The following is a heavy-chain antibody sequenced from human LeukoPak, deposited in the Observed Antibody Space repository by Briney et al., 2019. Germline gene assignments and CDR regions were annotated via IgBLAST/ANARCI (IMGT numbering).Heavy chain of an antibody. D-gene: IGHD5-12*01. CDR1: GFTFSDYY. V-gene: IGHV3-11*06. CDR2: ISSSSSYT. CDR3: ARLLPPIVATSHWFDP. J-gene: IGHJ5*02. Sequence: KSGGSLRLSCAASGFTFSDYYMSWIRQAPGKGLEWVSYISSSSSYTNYADSVKGRFTISRDNAKNSLYLQMDSLRAEDTAVYYCARLLPPIVATSHWFDPWGQGTLVTVSS.